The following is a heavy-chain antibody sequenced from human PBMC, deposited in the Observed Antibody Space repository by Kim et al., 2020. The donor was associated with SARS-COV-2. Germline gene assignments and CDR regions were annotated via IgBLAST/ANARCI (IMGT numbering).Heavy chain of an antibody. D-gene: IGHD2-2*01. CDR1: GFTFSTFA. Sequence: GGSLRLSCAASGFTFSTFAMAWVRQAPGEGLEWVSTIGHTGVNTYYADSVKGRFTISRDNSKNTLFLLMSALRAEDTALYYCVKYLVVGGKGYFDFWGQGTLVTVSS. CDR3: VKYLVVGGKGYFDF. J-gene: IGHJ4*02. CDR2: IGHTGVNT. V-gene: IGHV3-23*01.